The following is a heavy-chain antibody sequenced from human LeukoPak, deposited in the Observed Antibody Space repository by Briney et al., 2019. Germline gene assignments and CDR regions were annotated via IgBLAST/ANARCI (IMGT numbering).Heavy chain of an antibody. CDR1: GYTFTSYY. Sequence: GASVKVSCKASGYTFTSYYMHWVRQAPGQGLEWMGWINPNSGDTNYAQKFQGSVTMTGDTSISTAYMELSRLRSDDTAVYYCARAGYSSSSHYFYMDVWGKGTTVTVSS. D-gene: IGHD6-13*01. V-gene: IGHV1-2*02. J-gene: IGHJ6*03. CDR2: INPNSGDT. CDR3: ARAGYSSSSHYFYMDV.